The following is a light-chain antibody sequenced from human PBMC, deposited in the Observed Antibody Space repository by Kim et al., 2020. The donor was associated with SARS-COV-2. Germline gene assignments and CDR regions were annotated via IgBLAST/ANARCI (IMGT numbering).Light chain of an antibody. J-gene: IGKJ5*01. V-gene: IGKV1-39*01. CDR1: QNIAKF. Sequence: ASVGGRVTLACRASQNIAKFLNWYQQKPGEAPRLLIHDATTLQSGVSPRCSGSGFGTDFTLTISSLQSEDVSTYFCQQSFNVPITFGQGTRVEIK. CDR2: DAT. CDR3: QQSFNVPIT.